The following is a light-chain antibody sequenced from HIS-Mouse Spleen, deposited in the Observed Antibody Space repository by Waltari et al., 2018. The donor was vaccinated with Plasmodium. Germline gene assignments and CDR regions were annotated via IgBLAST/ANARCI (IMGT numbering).Light chain of an antibody. CDR3: CSYAGSYTYV. CDR2: DVS. CDR1: SSDVGCYNY. Sequence: QSALTQPRSVSGSPGQSVTISCTGTSSDVGCYNYVSWYQQHPGKAPNLLLYDVSKRPAGVPDRFSGSKAGNTASLTISGLQAEDEADYYCCSYAGSYTYVFGTGTKVTVL. J-gene: IGLJ1*01. V-gene: IGLV2-11*01.